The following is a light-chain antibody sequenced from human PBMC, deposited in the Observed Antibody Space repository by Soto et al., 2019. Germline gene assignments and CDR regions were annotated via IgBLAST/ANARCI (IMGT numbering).Light chain of an antibody. Sequence: DIQMTQSPSTLSGSVGDRVTITCRASQTISSWLAWYQQKPGKAPKLLIYKASHLESGVPSRFSGGGFGTEFTLTISSLQPDDFATYYCQQYNTYWKFGQGTKVDIK. J-gene: IGKJ1*01. CDR3: QQYNTYWK. CDR1: QTISSW. V-gene: IGKV1-5*03. CDR2: KAS.